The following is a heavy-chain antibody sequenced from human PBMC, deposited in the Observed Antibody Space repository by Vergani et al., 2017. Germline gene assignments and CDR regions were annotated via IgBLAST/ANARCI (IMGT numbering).Heavy chain of an antibody. J-gene: IGHJ6*04. Sequence: LEESGGGSVKPGGSLRLSCAASGFKFSDHYMSWIRQAPGKGLEWVSHISPGASTVSYTDSVTGRFTVSRDNDNNSLTLDMTTLRVEDPAVYYCAKNPGISTTRHYYAMDVWCEGSTVTVAS. V-gene: IGHV3-11*04. CDR1: GFKFSDHY. D-gene: IGHD1-1*01. CDR2: ISPGASTV. CDR3: AKNPGISTTRHYYAMDV.